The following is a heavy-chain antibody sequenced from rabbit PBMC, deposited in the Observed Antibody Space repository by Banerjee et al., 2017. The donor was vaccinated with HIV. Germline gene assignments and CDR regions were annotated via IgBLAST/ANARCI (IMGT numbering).Heavy chain of an antibody. Sequence: LEESGGGLVKPEGSLTLTCKASGFDFSSNAICWVRQAPGKGREWIGTIYAGSSGSAFYASWVNGRFTLSKTSSTTVALQMTSLTAADTATYFCARGEYAMDLWGQGTLVTVS. CDR2: IYAGSSGSA. J-gene: IGHJ6*01. CDR1: GFDFSSNA. CDR3: ARGEYAMDL. V-gene: IGHV1S45*01.